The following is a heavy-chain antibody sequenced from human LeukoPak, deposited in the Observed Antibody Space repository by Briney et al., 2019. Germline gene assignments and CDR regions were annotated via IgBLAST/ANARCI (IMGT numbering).Heavy chain of an antibody. V-gene: IGHV4-61*01. CDR3: ARDPADYGDYQYYGMDV. D-gene: IGHD4-17*01. Sequence: PSETLSLTCTVSGGSVSSGSYYWSWIRQPPGKGLEWIGYIYYSGSTKYNPSLKSRVTISVDTSKNQFSLKLSSVTAADTAVYYCARDPADYGDYQYYGMDVWGQGTTVTVSS. CDR1: GGSVSSGSYY. J-gene: IGHJ6*02. CDR2: IYYSGST.